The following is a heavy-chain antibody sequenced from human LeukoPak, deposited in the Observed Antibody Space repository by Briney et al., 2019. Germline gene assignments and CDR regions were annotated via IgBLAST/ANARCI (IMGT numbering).Heavy chain of an antibody. D-gene: IGHD3-22*01. CDR1: GFTFSSYA. Sequence: GSLRLSCAASGFTFSSYAMHWVRQAPGKGLEWVAVISYDGSNKYYADSVKGRFTISRDNSKNTLYLQMNSLRAEDTAVYYCARDREVYYYDSSGSFDYWGQGTLVTVSS. V-gene: IGHV3-30-3*01. CDR3: ARDREVYYYDSSGSFDY. J-gene: IGHJ4*02. CDR2: ISYDGSNK.